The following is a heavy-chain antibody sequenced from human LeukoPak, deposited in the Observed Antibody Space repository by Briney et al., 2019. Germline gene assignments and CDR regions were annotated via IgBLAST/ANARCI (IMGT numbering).Heavy chain of an antibody. J-gene: IGHJ4*02. CDR2: INPYSGAT. D-gene: IGHD2-2*02. Sequence: ASVKPSCTPFGSIFTIYYMHGVRRAPGQRLEWWGWINPYSGATSYAQRFQGRVTMTRDTSISTAYMDLSGLTPDDTAVYYCARNPPYCTSTSCYNDYWGQRTLVTVYS. V-gene: IGHV1-2*02. CDR1: GSIFTIYY. CDR3: ARNPPYCTSTSCYNDY.